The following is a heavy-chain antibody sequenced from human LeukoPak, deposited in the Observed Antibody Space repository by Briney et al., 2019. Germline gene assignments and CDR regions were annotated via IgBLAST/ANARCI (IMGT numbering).Heavy chain of an antibody. D-gene: IGHD1-26*01. Sequence: PGGSLRLSCAASGFTFSSYGMHWVRQAPGKGLEWAAFIRYDGSNKYYADSVKGRFTISRDNSKNTLYLQMNSLRAEDTAVYYCARLSGVGATGGYFDYWGQGTLVTVSS. CDR1: GFTFSSYG. J-gene: IGHJ4*02. CDR3: ARLSGVGATGGYFDY. V-gene: IGHV3-30*02. CDR2: IRYDGSNK.